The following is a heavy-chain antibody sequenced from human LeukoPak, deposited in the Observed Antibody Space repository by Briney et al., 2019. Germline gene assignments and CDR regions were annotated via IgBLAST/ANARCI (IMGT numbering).Heavy chain of an antibody. CDR2: IKPDSGAT. CDR1: GYSFTVHY. J-gene: IGHJ4*02. D-gene: IGHD4/OR15-4a*01. V-gene: IGHV1-2*02. CDR3: ARDHDYGPDY. Sequence: ASLKLSCKTSGYSFTVHYLHWLRQAPGQGLEWMGWIKPDSGATTFAQNFQGRVTMTSDTCINTAYMELSSLTSDDTAMYYCARDHDYGPDYWGQGTLVTVSA.